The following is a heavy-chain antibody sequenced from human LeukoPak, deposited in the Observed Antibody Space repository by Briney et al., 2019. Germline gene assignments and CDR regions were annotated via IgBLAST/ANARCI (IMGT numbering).Heavy chain of an antibody. CDR2: ISYDGSNK. CDR3: ARDRERYYYGSGRDY. CDR1: GFTFSSYA. V-gene: IGHV3-30*04. J-gene: IGHJ4*02. D-gene: IGHD3-10*01. Sequence: PGGSLRLSCAASGFTFSSYAMHWVRQAPGKGLEWVAVISYDGSNKYYADSVKGRFTISRDNSKNTLYLQMNSLRAEDTAVYYCARDRERYYYGSGRDYWGQGTLVTASS.